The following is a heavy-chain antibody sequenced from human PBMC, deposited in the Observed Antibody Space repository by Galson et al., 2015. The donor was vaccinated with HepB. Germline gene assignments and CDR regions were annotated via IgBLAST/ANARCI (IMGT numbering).Heavy chain of an antibody. Sequence: VKVSCKASGYTFTGNFLHWVRQAPGQGLEWMGRINPNTGDTIFAQRFQGRVTMTRDTSINTAYLGLRSLRSDDTALYFCARGGSRKTFQDWGQGTLVTVSS. CDR2: INPNTGDT. CDR1: GYTFTGNF. J-gene: IGHJ4*02. CDR3: ARGGSRKTFQD. V-gene: IGHV1-2*06. D-gene: IGHD2-21*01.